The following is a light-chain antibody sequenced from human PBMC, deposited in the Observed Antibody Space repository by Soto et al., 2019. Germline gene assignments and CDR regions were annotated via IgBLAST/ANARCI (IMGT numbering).Light chain of an antibody. CDR3: QQYSSSPIT. J-gene: IGKJ5*01. V-gene: IGKV3-20*01. Sequence: IVLTPSPGTLSFSPGERVTLSCRASQSVSRSLAWYQQKPGQAPRLLIYGASSRATGIPDRFSGGGSGTDFSLTISRLDPEDFAVYYCQQYSSSPITFGQGTRLEIK. CDR2: GAS. CDR1: QSVSRS.